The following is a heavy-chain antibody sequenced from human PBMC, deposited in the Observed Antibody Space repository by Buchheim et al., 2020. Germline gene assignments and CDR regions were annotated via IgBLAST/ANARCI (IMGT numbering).Heavy chain of an antibody. V-gene: IGHV3-74*01. CDR3: ARRPNCGGDCPFDY. Sequence: EVQLVESGGGLVQPGGSLRLSCAASGFTFSSHWMHWVRQVPGKGLVWVSRINSDGSTTDYAGSVKGRFTISRDNAKNTLYLQMNSLGAEDTAVYYCARRPNCGGDCPFDYWGQGTL. J-gene: IGHJ4*02. CDR2: INSDGSTT. CDR1: GFTFSSHW. D-gene: IGHD2-21*02.